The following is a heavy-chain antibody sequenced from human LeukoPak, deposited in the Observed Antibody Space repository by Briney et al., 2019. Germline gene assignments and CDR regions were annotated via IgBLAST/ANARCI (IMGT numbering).Heavy chain of an antibody. CDR1: GFTVSTTY. V-gene: IGHV3-53*01. Sequence: GGSLRLSCAASGFTVSTTYMNWVRQVPGKGLEWVSVIYGGGTTFYADSVKGRFTVSRDNSKNTLFLQMNSLRAEDTAVYYCARALAFGGWLDPWGRGTLVSVSS. J-gene: IGHJ5*02. D-gene: IGHD3-16*01. CDR2: IYGGGTT. CDR3: ARALAFGGWLDP.